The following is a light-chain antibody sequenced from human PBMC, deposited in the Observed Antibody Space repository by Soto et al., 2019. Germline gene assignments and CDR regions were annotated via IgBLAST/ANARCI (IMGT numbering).Light chain of an antibody. Sequence: DIQMTQSPSSVSASVGDIVTITCRASQDIGPWLAWYQQKPGKAHKLLIYAVSTLQRWVPSRFSGSGSGTDFTLTIRSLHPEDFATYYCQEVNTFLTFGGGTKVEIK. CDR1: QDIGPW. CDR2: AVS. V-gene: IGKV1-12*01. CDR3: QEVNTFLT. J-gene: IGKJ4*02.